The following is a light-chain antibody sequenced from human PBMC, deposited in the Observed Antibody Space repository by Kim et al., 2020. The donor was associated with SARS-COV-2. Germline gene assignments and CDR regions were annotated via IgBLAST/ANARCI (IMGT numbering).Light chain of an antibody. J-gene: IGLJ2*01. V-gene: IGLV3-19*01. CDR3: NSRDSSGNHVV. Sequence: ALGQTVRITCQGDSLRNYYACWYQQKPGQAPVLVIYGKNNRPSGIPDRFSGSSSGITASLTITGAQAEDEADYYCNSRDSSGNHVVFGGGTQLTVL. CDR1: SLRNYY. CDR2: GKN.